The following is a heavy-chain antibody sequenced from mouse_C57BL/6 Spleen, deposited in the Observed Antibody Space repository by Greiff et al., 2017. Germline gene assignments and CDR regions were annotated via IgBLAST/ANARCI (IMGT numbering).Heavy chain of an antibody. J-gene: IGHJ4*01. D-gene: IGHD2-5*01. CDR2: IYPYNGVS. CDR1: GYSFTGYY. CDR3: ARGVFYYSNSYYAMDY. V-gene: IGHV1-31*01. Sequence: VVEPGASVKISCKASGYSFTGYYMHWVKQSHGNILDWIGYIYPYNGVSSYNQKFKGKATLTVDKSSSTAYMELRSLTSEDSAVYYCARGVFYYSNSYYAMDYWGQGTSVTVSS.